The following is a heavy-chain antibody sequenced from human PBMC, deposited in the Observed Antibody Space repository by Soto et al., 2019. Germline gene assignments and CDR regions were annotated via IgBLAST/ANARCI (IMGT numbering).Heavy chain of an antibody. D-gene: IGHD2-2*01. J-gene: IGHJ6*03. V-gene: IGHV3-20*01. CDR3: EKISSTRNNDYYYLDV. CDR2: INWNGGST. Sequence: EVQLVESGGGVVRPGGSLRLSCAAAGFTFDDYGMSWVRQAPGKGLEWVSGINWNGGSTGYADSVKGRFTISRDNAKNSLDLQMNILRSEDTALYHCEKISSTRNNDYYYLDVWGKGTTVTVSS. CDR1: GFTFDDYG.